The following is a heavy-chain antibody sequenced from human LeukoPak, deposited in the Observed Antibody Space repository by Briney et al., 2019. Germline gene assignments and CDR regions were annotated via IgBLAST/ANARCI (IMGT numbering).Heavy chain of an antibody. Sequence: ASVKVSCKVSGYTLTELSMHWVRQAPGKGLEWMGGFDPEDGETIYAQKFQGRVTITADESTSTAYMELSSLRSEDTAVYYCARGSDTAMAPYYYYYYYMDVWGKGTTVTISS. CDR2: FDPEDGET. D-gene: IGHD5-18*01. CDR1: GYTLTELS. V-gene: IGHV1-24*01. CDR3: ARGSDTAMAPYYYYYYYMDV. J-gene: IGHJ6*03.